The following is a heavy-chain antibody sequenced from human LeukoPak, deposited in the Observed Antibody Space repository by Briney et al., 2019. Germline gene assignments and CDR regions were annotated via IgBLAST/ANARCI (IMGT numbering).Heavy chain of an antibody. CDR1: DVSISSFH. D-gene: IGHD3-22*01. Sequence: SETLSLTCTVSDVSISSFHWSWIRQPAGKGLEWIGRVHTSGTSNYNPSLESRVTMSGDTSKNQFSLSLSSVTAADTAVYYCARDGYYDSSGYSYFDYWGQGTLVTVSA. CDR2: VHTSGTS. J-gene: IGHJ4*02. CDR3: ARDGYYDSSGYSYFDY. V-gene: IGHV4-4*07.